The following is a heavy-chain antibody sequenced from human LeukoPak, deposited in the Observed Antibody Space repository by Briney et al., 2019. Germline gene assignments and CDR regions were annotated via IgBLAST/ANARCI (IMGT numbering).Heavy chain of an antibody. CDR2: INPNSGYT. CDR3: ARVSESIHY. D-gene: IGHD6-6*01. Sequence: GASVNVSCKASGYSFTTYDINWVRQATGPGLELMGSINPNSGYTGFAQKFQGIVAFTRATSISTAYMALSSPRTEDTAMYYCARVSESIHYWGQGTLVTVSS. J-gene: IGHJ4*02. CDR1: GYSFTTYD. V-gene: IGHV1-8*03.